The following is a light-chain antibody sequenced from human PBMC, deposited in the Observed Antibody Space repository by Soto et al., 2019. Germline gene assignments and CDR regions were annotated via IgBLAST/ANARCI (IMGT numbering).Light chain of an antibody. Sequence: DIQMTQSPSSLSASVGDRVTITCRASQSISSYLNWYQQKPGKAPKLLSDAASSLQSGVPSRFSGSGSGTDFTLTISSLQPEDFATDYCQQSYSTLVTFGQGTKLQIK. CDR3: QQSYSTLVT. CDR1: QSISSY. V-gene: IGKV1-39*01. J-gene: IGKJ2*01. CDR2: AAS.